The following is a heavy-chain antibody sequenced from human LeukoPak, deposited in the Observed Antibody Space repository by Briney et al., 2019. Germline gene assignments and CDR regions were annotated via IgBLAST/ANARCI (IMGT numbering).Heavy chain of an antibody. Sequence: SETLSLTCTVSGASLRGDYYSWTWLRQPPGRGLEWIGNIHHSGGTNYNPSLKSRVTISMDTSKNQFSLRLTSVTTADTAMYYCALNGDSWGQGNLVTVSS. CDR2: IHHSGGT. V-gene: IGHV4-61*01. D-gene: IGHD2-8*01. CDR3: ALNGDS. J-gene: IGHJ4*02. CDR1: GASLRGDYYS.